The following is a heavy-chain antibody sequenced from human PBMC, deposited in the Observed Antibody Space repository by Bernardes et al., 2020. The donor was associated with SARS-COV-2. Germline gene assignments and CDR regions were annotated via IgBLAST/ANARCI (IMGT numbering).Heavy chain of an antibody. CDR2: VYHSGST. V-gene: IGHV4-4*02. J-gene: IGHJ6*02. Sequence: SETLSLTCAVSGGSISGSNWWSWVRQPPGKGLEWIGEVYHSGSTNYNPSLKSRVTISVDKSKNLFSLNLSSVTAADTAVYYCARDLKGIAVVVAAPPLYGMDVWGQGTTVTVSS. D-gene: IGHD2-15*01. CDR1: GGSISGSNW. CDR3: ARDLKGIAVVVAAPPLYGMDV.